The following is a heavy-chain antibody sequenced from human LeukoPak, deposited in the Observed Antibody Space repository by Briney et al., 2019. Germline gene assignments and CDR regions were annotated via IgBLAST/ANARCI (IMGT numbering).Heavy chain of an antibody. J-gene: IGHJ6*04. D-gene: IGHD2-8*02. CDR2: IQQDGPEN. CDR1: GFTLSFYW. V-gene: IGHV3-7*03. CDR3: ARGWCPHCHGMGD. Sequence: TGGSLRLSCTVWGFTLSFYWMIWVRQAPGKGLEGVANIQQDGPENYYLDSVRGRFTISRDNAQNQLFLQMDSLRAEDTAVYFCARGWCPHCHGMGDWGKGTTVTVSS.